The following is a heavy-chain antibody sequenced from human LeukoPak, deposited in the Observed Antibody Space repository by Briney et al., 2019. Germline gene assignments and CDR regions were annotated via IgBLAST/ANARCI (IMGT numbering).Heavy chain of an antibody. Sequence: GSLRLSCAASGFTFSGSAMHWVRQASGKGLEWVGRIRSKANSYATAYAASVKGRLTISRDDSKNTAYLQMNSLKTEDTAVYYCTSLLVVAASLEGLDPWGQGTLVTVSS. CDR3: TSLLVVAASLEGLDP. D-gene: IGHD2-15*01. V-gene: IGHV3-73*01. CDR2: IRSKANSYAT. J-gene: IGHJ5*02. CDR1: GFTFSGSA.